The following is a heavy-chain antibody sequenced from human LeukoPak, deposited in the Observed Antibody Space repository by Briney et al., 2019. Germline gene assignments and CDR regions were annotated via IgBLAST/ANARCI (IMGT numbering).Heavy chain of an antibody. Sequence: QSGGSLRLSCAASGFSFSIYAMSWVRQAPGKGLEWVSAISGSGDTKYYADSVKGRFTISRDNSKNALYLQMKSLRAEGTAAYYCAKDLTTAPGMVFHFDYWGQGTLVTVSS. J-gene: IGHJ4*02. CDR1: GFSFSIYA. V-gene: IGHV3-23*01. CDR3: AKDLTTAPGMVFHFDY. CDR2: ISGSGDTK. D-gene: IGHD1-1*01.